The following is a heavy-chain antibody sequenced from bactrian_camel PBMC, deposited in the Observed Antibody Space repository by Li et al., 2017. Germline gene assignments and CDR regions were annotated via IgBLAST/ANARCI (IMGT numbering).Heavy chain of an antibody. CDR3: AADKWYNGGCQGDLTTDFTF. V-gene: IGHV3S31*01. D-gene: IGHD1*01. J-gene: IGHJ4*01. CDR1: GFAFSNYA. CDR2: INYNDGTT. Sequence: VQLVESGGGWVQPGGSLKLSCTASGFAFSNYAMSWVRQAPGKGLEWLSRINYNDGTTYYADSVKGRFTISRDNAKNTLYLQLNSLKPEDTAMYYCAADKWYNGGCQGDLTTDFTFWGQGTQVTVS.